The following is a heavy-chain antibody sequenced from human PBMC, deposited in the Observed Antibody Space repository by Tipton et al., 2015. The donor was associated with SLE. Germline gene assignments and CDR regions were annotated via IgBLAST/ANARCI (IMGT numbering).Heavy chain of an antibody. Sequence: WIRQTPGKGLEWVGFIRSKAYGGTTEHAASVKGRFTISRDDSKSIAYLQMNSLKTEDTAVYYCTRLAIVVVITSYFDYWGQGTLVTVSS. D-gene: IGHD3-22*01. J-gene: IGHJ4*02. CDR3: TRLAIVVVITSYFDY. V-gene: IGHV3-49*02. CDR2: IRSKAYGGTT.